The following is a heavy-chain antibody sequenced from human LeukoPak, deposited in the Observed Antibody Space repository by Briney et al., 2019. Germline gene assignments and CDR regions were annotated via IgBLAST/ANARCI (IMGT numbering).Heavy chain of an antibody. CDR1: GFSFNNYA. V-gene: IGHV3-23*01. Sequence: GGSLRLSCVASGFSFNNYAMNWVRQAPGKGLEWVSLIIGSSGSTFYADSVKGRFTISRDKSKNTLYLQMNSLRAEDTAVYYCAKGAYDYIEVAYFDYWGQGSLVTVSS. J-gene: IGHJ4*02. D-gene: IGHD5-12*01. CDR2: IIGSSGST. CDR3: AKGAYDYIEVAYFDY.